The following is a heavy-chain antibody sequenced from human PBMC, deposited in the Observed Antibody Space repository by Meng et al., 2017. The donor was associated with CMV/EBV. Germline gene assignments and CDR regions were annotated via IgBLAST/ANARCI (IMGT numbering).Heavy chain of an antibody. CDR1: GFTDDTDY. CDR2: IYSGSNT. Sequence: SCAASGFTDDTDYMTWVRRAPRRGLKWVSIIYSGSNTYTTDSVRDRFSISRDNSKNTVYLHMNTLRAEDTAIYYCARVAEGHYFDYWGQGTLVTVSS. CDR3: ARVAEGHYFDY. V-gene: IGHV3-53*01. J-gene: IGHJ4*02.